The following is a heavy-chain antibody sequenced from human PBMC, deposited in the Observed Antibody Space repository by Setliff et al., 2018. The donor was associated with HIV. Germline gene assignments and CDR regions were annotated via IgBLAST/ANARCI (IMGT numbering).Heavy chain of an antibody. D-gene: IGHD6-13*01. CDR3: AKTTPSSIRSPYYYYMDV. J-gene: IGHJ6*03. V-gene: IGHV3-7*01. CDR2: INQDGSVT. CDR1: GFTFSTYW. Sequence: GGSLRLSCVASGFTFSTYWMSWVRQAPGKGLEFVANINQDGSVTNYVDSVKGRFTISRDNARNLVYLQMNSLRIEDTALYYCAKTTPSSIRSPYYYYMDVWGKGTTVTVSS.